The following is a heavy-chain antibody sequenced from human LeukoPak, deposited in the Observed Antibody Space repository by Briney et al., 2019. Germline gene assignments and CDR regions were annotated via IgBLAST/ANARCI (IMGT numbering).Heavy chain of an antibody. J-gene: IGHJ4*02. D-gene: IGHD2-2*01. CDR1: GFTFSDYY. CDR3: ARRTSHSYFDY. V-gene: IGHV3-11*01. Sequence: GGSLGLSCAASGFTFSDYYMGWIRQAPGKGLEWVSYISGSGTTIFSADSLKGRFTISRDNAKNSLYLQMSSLRAEDTAVYYCARRTSHSYFDYWGQGTLVTVSS. CDR2: ISGSGTTI.